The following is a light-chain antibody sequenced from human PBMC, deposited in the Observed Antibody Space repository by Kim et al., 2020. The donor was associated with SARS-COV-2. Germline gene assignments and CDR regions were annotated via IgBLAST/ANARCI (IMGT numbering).Light chain of an antibody. J-gene: IGLJ3*02. CDR3: QSYDSSNHWV. V-gene: IGLV6-57*04. Sequence: NFMLTQPHSVSESPGKTVTISCTRSSGSIASNYVQCYQQRPGSAPTTVIYEDNQRPSGVPDRFSGSIDSSSNSASLTISGLKTEDEADCYCQSYDSSNHWVFGGGTQLTVL. CDR1: SGSIASNY. CDR2: EDN.